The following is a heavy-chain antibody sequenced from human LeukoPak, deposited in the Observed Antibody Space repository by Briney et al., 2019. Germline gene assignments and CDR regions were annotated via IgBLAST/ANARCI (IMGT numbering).Heavy chain of an antibody. CDR1: GYTFTGYY. Sequence: ASVKVSCKASGYTFTGYYMHWVRQAPGQGLEWMGWINPNSGGTNYAQKFQGRVTMTRDTSISTAYMELSRLRSGDTAVYYCARAYYDFWSGYFYGMDVWGQGTTVTVSS. CDR2: INPNSGGT. D-gene: IGHD3-3*01. J-gene: IGHJ6*02. CDR3: ARAYYDFWSGYFYGMDV. V-gene: IGHV1-2*02.